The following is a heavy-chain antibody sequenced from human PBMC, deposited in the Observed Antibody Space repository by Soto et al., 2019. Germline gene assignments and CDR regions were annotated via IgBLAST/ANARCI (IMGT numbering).Heavy chain of an antibody. Sequence: GASVKVSCKASGYTFTSYGISWVRQAPGQGLEWMGWISAYNGNTNYAQKLQGRVTMTTDTSTSTAYMELRSLRSDDTAVYYCARDRWPSRGYCSGGSCYARLLLFDYWGQGTLVTVSS. D-gene: IGHD2-15*01. CDR3: ARDRWPSRGYCSGGSCYARLLLFDY. J-gene: IGHJ4*02. CDR1: GYTFTSYG. V-gene: IGHV1-18*01. CDR2: ISAYNGNT.